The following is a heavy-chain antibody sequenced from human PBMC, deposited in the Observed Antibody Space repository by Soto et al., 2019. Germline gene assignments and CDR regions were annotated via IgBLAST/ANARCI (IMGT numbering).Heavy chain of an antibody. D-gene: IGHD6-13*01. V-gene: IGHV3-30-3*01. CDR3: ARGEPSRDSWFNRNDY. Sequence: QVQLVESGGGVVQPGRSLRLSCAASGFTFSSYAMHWVRQAPGKGLEWVAVISYDGSNKYYADSVKGRFTISRDNSKNTLYLQMNSLRADDTAVYYCARGEPSRDSWFNRNDYWGQGTLVTVSS. CDR2: ISYDGSNK. J-gene: IGHJ4*02. CDR1: GFTFSSYA.